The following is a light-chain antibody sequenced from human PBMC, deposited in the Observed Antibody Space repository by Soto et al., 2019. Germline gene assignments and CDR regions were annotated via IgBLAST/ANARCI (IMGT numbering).Light chain of an antibody. CDR1: QSVLYSSSNKNY. CDR3: QQYYTTPLT. J-gene: IGKJ2*01. Sequence: IVMTQSPDSLAVALGERATINCKSSQSVLYSSSNKNYLAWYQQKPGQPPNLLIYWASTRESGVPARFSGRGSGTDFTLTISSLQAEDAAVYYCQQYYTTPLTFGQGTKLEIK. V-gene: IGKV4-1*01. CDR2: WAS.